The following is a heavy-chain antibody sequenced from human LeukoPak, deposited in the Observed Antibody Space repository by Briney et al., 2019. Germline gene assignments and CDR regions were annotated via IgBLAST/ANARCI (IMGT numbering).Heavy chain of an antibody. J-gene: IGHJ6*03. CDR3: ARGGGDSSGYYYFPYYYYYYYMDV. CDR2: ISSSSSYI. CDR1: GFTFSSYS. V-gene: IGHV3-21*01. D-gene: IGHD3-22*01. Sequence: PGGSLRLSCAASGFTFSSYSMNWVRQAPGKGLEWVSSISSSSSYIYYADSVKGRFTISRDNAKNSLYLQMNSLRAEDTAVYDCARGGGDSSGYYYFPYYYYYYYMDVWGKGTTVTVSS.